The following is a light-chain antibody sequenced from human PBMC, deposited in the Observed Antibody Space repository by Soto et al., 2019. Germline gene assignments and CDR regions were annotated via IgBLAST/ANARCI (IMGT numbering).Light chain of an antibody. J-gene: IGKJ1*01. CDR1: QSVSSW. CDR2: KAF. V-gene: IGKV1-5*03. CDR3: QQYDVYST. Sequence: IQISQSPSTLSASVGGTVTITCRASQSVSSWLAWYQQKPGLAPKLLMYKAFTLQSGVSSRFSGSGYGTLFTLTISRLQPDDSATYYCQQYDVYSTFGQGTKVDIK.